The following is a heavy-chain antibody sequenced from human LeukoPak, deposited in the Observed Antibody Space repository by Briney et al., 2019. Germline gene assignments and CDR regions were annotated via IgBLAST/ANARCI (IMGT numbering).Heavy chain of an antibody. V-gene: IGHV3-23*01. J-gene: IGHJ4*02. CDR1: GITLSNYG. CDR3: AKRGVVIRVILVGFHKEAYYFDS. D-gene: IGHD3-22*01. CDR2: ISDRGSRT. Sequence: GGSLRLSCAVSGITLSNYGMSWVRQAPGKGLEGVAGISDRGSRTNYADSVKGRFTIPTDHPKNTLYLQMNSLRAEDTAVYFCAKRGVVIRVILVGFHKEAYYFDSWGQGALVTVSS.